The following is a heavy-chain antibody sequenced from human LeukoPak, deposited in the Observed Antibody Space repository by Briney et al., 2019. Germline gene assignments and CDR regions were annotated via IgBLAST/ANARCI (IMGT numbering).Heavy chain of an antibody. CDR2: IYTSGST. V-gene: IGHV4-61*02. D-gene: IGHD3-22*01. CDR1: GGSISSGSYY. J-gene: IGHJ4*02. CDR3: ARVADYYESSGYYDY. Sequence: SETLSLTCTVSGGSISSGSYYWSWIRQPAGKGLEWIGRIYTSGSTNYNPSLKSRVTISVDTSKNQFSLKLSSVTAADTAVYYCARVADYYESSGYYDYWGQGTLVTVSS.